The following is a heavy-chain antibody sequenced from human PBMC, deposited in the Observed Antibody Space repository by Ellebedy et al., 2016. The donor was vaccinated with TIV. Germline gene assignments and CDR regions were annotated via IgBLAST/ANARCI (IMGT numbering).Heavy chain of an antibody. D-gene: IGHD4-17*01. V-gene: IGHV1-46*04. CDR1: GYTFTSYY. CDR3: ARESTVTRYYYYAMDV. J-gene: IGHJ6*02. Sequence: AASVKVSCKASGYTFTSYYMHWVRQAPGQGLEWMGRINLSDGTTSYAQNLQGRVTMTRDTSTSTAYMELRSLRSDDTAVYYCARESTVTRYYYYAMDVWGQGTTVTVSS. CDR2: INLSDGTT.